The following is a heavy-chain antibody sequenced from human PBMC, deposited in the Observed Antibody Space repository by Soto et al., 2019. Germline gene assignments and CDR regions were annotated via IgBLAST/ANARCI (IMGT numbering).Heavy chain of an antibody. CDR3: ARDRPYGDYSQFDN. V-gene: IGHV1-2*04. D-gene: IGHD4-17*01. CDR2: INPNSGGT. CDR1: GYTFTGYY. Sequence: QVQLVQSGAEVKKPGASVKVSCKASGYTFTGYYMHWVRQAPGQGLEWMGWINPNSGGTNYAQKFQGWVTMTRDTAISTAYLELSWLRSDDTDVYYCARDRPYGDYSQFDNWGQGTLVTVSS. J-gene: IGHJ4*02.